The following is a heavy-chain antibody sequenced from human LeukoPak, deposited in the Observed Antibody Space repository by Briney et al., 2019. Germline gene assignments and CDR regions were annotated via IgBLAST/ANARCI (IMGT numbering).Heavy chain of an antibody. CDR1: GYFFTGYY. CDR2: INPNSGDT. CDR3: ARDSGHYFNDDRSNN. Sequence: ASVKVSCKASGYFFTGYYMHWVRQAPGQGLEWMGWINPNSGDTNFAQKFQGRVTMTRDTSINTAYMELTRLRPDDTAVYYCARDSGHYFNDDRSNNWGQGTLVTVSS. D-gene: IGHD3-22*01. J-gene: IGHJ4*02. V-gene: IGHV1-2*02.